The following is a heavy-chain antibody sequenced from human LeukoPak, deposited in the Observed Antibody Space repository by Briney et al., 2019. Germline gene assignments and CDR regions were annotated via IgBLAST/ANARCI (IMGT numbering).Heavy chain of an antibody. CDR3: AKDRGPAVASSKVGFDY. D-gene: IGHD6-19*01. CDR2: ISDSGGDT. V-gene: IGHV3-23*01. J-gene: IGHJ4*02. CDR1: AFTFSSFA. Sequence: PGGSLRLSCAASAFTFSSFAMSWVRQAPGKGLQWVSGISDSGGDTDYAAAVKGRFTISRDNSRNTLYLQMNTVRGDDTAIYYCAKDRGPAVASSKVGFDYWGQGTLVTVAS.